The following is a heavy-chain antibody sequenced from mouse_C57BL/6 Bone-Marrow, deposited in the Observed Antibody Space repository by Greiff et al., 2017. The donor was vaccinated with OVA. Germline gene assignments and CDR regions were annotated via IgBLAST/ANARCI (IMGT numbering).Heavy chain of an antibody. Sequence: VQLQQPGAELVKPGASVKLSCKASGYTFTSYWMHWVKQRPGQGLEWIGMIHPNSGSTNYNEKFKSKATLTVDKSSSTAYMQLSSLTSEDSAVYYCARCYSNYPWFAYWGQGTLVTVSA. V-gene: IGHV1-64*01. CDR2: IHPNSGST. CDR1: GYTFTSYW. J-gene: IGHJ3*01. D-gene: IGHD2-5*01. CDR3: ARCYSNYPWFAY.